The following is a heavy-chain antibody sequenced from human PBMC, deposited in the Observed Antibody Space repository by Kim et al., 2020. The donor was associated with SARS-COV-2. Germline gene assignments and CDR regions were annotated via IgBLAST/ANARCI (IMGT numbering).Heavy chain of an antibody. CDR3: ARYDSGSPV. J-gene: IGHJ4*02. CDR2: GST. Sequence: GSTSYNPSLKSRVTISVDSSKNQFSLKLSSVTAADTAVYYCARYDSGSPVWGQGTLVTVSS. D-gene: IGHD3-10*01. V-gene: IGHV4-59*01.